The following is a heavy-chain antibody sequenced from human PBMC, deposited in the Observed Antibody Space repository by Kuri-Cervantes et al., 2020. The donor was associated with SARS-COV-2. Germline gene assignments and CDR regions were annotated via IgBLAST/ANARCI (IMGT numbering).Heavy chain of an antibody. CDR3: ARVGSSYHYYYYYYMDV. CDR2: IWYDGSNK. Sequence: GESLKISCAASGFTFSSYGMHWVRQAPGKGLEWVAVIWYDGSNKYYADSVKGRFTISRDNSKNTLYLQMNSLRAEDTAVYYCARVGSSYHYYYYYYMDVWGKGTTVTVSS. J-gene: IGHJ6*03. V-gene: IGHV3-33*01. D-gene: IGHD1-26*01. CDR1: GFTFSSYG.